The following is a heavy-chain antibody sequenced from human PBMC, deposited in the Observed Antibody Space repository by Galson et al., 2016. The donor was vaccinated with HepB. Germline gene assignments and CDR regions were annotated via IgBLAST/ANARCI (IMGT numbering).Heavy chain of an antibody. J-gene: IGHJ6*02. Sequence: SVKVSCKASGYTFTTYGISWVRQAPGQGLEWTGWISAYNGNTNYAQKPQGRVTMTTDTSTSTAYMELRSLRSDDTAVYYCARDPRKIRYQLLEIYYYYYAMDVWGQGTTVTVSS. D-gene: IGHD2-2*01. CDR1: GYTFTTYG. V-gene: IGHV1-18*01. CDR2: ISAYNGNT. CDR3: ARDPRKIRYQLLEIYYYYYAMDV.